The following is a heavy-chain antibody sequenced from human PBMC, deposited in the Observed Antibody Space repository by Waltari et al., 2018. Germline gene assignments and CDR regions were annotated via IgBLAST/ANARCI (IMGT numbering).Heavy chain of an antibody. J-gene: IGHJ4*02. CDR1: GFTFRSYA. D-gene: IGHD3-16*01. V-gene: IGHV3-23*01. Sequence: EVQLLESGGGLVQPGGSLRLSCAASGFTFRSYAMSLVRQAPGKGLEWVSASSGSGGRTYDADSVNGRFTISSDNSKTTLYLQMNSLRAEDTAVYYCAKGGYDYWGQGTLVTVSS. CDR2: SSGSGGRT. CDR3: AKGGYDY.